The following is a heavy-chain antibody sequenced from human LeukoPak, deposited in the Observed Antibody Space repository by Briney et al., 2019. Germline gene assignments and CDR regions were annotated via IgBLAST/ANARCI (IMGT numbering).Heavy chain of an antibody. Sequence: PSETLSLTCTVSGGSISRYYWSWIRQPPGKGLGWIGYISYSGSTNYNPSLKSRVTISVDTSKNQFSLKLSSVTAADTAVYYCARAVTILGVVTIFDYWGQGTLVTVSS. CDR2: ISYSGST. CDR3: ARAVTILGVVTIFDY. J-gene: IGHJ4*02. V-gene: IGHV4-59*01. CDR1: GGSISRYY. D-gene: IGHD3-3*01.